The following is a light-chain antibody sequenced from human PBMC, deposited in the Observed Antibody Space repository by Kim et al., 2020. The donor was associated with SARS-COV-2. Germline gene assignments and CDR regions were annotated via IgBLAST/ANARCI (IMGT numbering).Light chain of an antibody. CDR3: QQYNDWPLLI. CDR2: GAS. J-gene: IGKJ4*01. CDR1: QSVKNN. Sequence: IVMTQSPATLSVSPGERVTLSCRASQSVKNNLAWYQQRPGQAPRLLIYGASTRATDISARFSGSGSGTEFTLTIRSLQSEDLAVYYWQQYNDWPLLIFGGGTKLEI. V-gene: IGKV3-15*01.